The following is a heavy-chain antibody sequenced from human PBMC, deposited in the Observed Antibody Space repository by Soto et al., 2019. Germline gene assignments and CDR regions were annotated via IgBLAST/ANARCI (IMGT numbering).Heavy chain of an antibody. CDR2: IFYSGIN. D-gene: IGHD6-19*01. Sequence: SEALSLTCTVSGGPISSGDSSWTSIRQPPGKVLECIGYIFYSGINSYNPSLKSRVTISLDTSRDRFSLKLRSVTAADTAVYYCARVLVGERVMWLVRGPLDYWGQGTLVTVSS. J-gene: IGHJ4*02. CDR1: GGPISSGDSS. V-gene: IGHV4-30-4*01. CDR3: ARVLVGERVMWLVRGPLDY.